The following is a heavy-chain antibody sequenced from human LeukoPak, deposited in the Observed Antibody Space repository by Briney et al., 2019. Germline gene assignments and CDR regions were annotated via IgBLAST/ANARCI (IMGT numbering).Heavy chain of an antibody. Sequence: SVKVSCTASGGTFSSYAISWVRQAPGQGLECMGGIIPIFGTANYAQKLQGRVTITTDESTSTAYMELSSLRSEDTAVYYCASKHVSPPFYYYYYMDVWGKGTTVTVSS. CDR2: IIPIFGTA. CDR3: ASKHVSPPFYYYYYMDV. V-gene: IGHV1-69*05. CDR1: GGTFSSYA. J-gene: IGHJ6*03.